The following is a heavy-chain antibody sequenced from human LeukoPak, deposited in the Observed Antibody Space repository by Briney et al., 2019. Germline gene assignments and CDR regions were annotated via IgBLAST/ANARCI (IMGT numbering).Heavy chain of an antibody. D-gene: IGHD5-18*01. V-gene: IGHV3-23*01. CDR3: AKVGYSYGIMDV. CDR1: GFTFSSYA. Sequence: GGSLRLSCAASGFTFSSYAMSWVRQAPGKGLQWVSAISGSGGSTYYADSVKGRFTISRDNSKNTLYLQMNSLRAEDTAVYYCAKVGYSYGIMDVWGKATTVTVSS. CDR2: ISGSGGST. J-gene: IGHJ6*03.